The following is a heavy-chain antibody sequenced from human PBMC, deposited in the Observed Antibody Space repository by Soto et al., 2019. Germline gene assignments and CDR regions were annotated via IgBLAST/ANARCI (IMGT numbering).Heavy chain of an antibody. CDR2: IVVGSGNT. V-gene: IGHV1-58*01. CDR3: AAELLEGYYYDSSGYYHPDAFDI. Sequence: SVKVSCKASGFTFTSSAVQWVRQARGQRLEWIGWIVVGSGNTNYAQKFQERVTITRDMSTSTAYMELSSLRSEDTAVYYCAAELLEGYYYDSSGYYHPDAFDILG. J-gene: IGHJ3*02. D-gene: IGHD3-22*01. CDR1: GFTFTSSA.